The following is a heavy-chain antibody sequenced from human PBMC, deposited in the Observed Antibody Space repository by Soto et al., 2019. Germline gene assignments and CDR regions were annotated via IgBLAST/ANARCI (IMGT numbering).Heavy chain of an antibody. D-gene: IGHD6-13*01. CDR1: GGTFSSYA. Sequence: SVKVSCKASGGTFSSYAISWVRQAPGQGLEWMGGVIPIFGTANYAQKFQGRVTITADKSTSTAYMELSSLRSEDTAVYYCARALGQQLVLVYFDYWGQGTLVTSPQ. CDR2: VIPIFGTA. J-gene: IGHJ4*02. CDR3: ARALGQQLVLVYFDY. V-gene: IGHV1-69*06.